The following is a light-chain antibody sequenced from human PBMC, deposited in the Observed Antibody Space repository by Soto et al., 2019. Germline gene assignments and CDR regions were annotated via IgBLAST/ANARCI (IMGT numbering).Light chain of an antibody. J-gene: IGLJ1*01. CDR2: EVS. CDR3: ASYTAASTRV. CDR1: SSDVGAYDY. Sequence: QSVPTQPAPLYGSPGQSLDNPRPGTSSDVGAYDYVSWYPQHPDKAPKLMIYEVSNRPSGVADRFSGAKSVNTATLTISGLQAEDEADYYCASYTAASTRVFGTGTKGTVL. V-gene: IGLV2-14*03.